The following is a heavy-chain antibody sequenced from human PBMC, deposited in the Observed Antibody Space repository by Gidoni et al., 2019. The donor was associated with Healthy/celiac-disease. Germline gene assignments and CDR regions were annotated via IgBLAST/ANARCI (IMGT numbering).Heavy chain of an antibody. V-gene: IGHV1-8*01. CDR2: MNPNSGNT. Sequence: QVQLVQSGAEVKKPGASVKVSCKASGYTFTSYDINWVRQATGQGLEWMGWMNPNSGNTGYAQKFQGRVTMTRNTSISTAYMELSSLRSEDTAVYYCARAVPTYYYDSSLVYYGMDVWGQGTTVTVSS. J-gene: IGHJ6*02. CDR1: GYTFTSYD. CDR3: ARAVPTYYYDSSLVYYGMDV. D-gene: IGHD3-22*01.